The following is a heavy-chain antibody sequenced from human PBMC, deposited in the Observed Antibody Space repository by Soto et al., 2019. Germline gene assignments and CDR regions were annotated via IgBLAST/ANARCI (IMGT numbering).Heavy chain of an antibody. J-gene: IGHJ4*02. D-gene: IGHD6-19*01. Sequence: PSETLSLTCTVSGGSISSYYWSWIRQPPGKGLEWIGYIYYSGSTNYNPSLKSRVTISVDTSKNQFSLKLSSVTAADTAVYYCARGLIAVAGKTYFDYWGQGTLVTVS. CDR1: GGSISSYY. CDR2: IYYSGST. V-gene: IGHV4-59*01. CDR3: ARGLIAVAGKTYFDY.